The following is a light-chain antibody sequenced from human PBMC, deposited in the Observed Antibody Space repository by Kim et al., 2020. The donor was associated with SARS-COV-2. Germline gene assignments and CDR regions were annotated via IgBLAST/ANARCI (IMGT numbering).Light chain of an antibody. Sequence: LSLYQGERATLSCRARQSISSYVAWYQQKPGQAPRLLIYDASNRATGIPARFGGSGSGTDFTLTISSLEPEDFAVYYCQQRNTWLFGQGTRLEIK. CDR1: QSISSY. CDR3: QQRNTWL. J-gene: IGKJ5*01. CDR2: DAS. V-gene: IGKV3-11*01.